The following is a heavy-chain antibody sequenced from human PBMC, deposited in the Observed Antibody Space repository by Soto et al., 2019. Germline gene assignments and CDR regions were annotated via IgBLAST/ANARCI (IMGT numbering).Heavy chain of an antibody. V-gene: IGHV4-61*01. CDR2: PFVTGAT. J-gene: IGHJ6*04. D-gene: IGHD3-10*01. Sequence: QVQLQESGPGLVKSSETLSLICFVSGAALGSGQSYWNWIRQAPGKGLEWMGQPFVTGATKYSASRKSRVTMSFETSNSQISLTLTTVTAADSATYICARVRYDSAGSSFGRRMNFWGKGTTVTLSS. CDR1: GAALGSGQSY. CDR3: ARVRYDSAGSSFGRRMNF.